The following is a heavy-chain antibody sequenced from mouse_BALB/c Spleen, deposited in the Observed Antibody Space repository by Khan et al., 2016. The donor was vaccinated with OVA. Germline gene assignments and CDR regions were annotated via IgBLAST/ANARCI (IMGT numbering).Heavy chain of an antibody. J-gene: IGHJ2*01. Sequence: EVELVESGPGLVKPSQSLSLTCTVTGYSITSDYAWNWIRQFPGNKLEWMGYISYSGNTNYNPSLKSRISISRDTSKNQFFLQLISATTEDTATXSCARVYGGNFDYWGQGTTLTVSS. V-gene: IGHV3-2*02. D-gene: IGHD1-1*01. CDR2: ISYSGNT. CDR1: GYSITSDYA. CDR3: ARVYGGNFDY.